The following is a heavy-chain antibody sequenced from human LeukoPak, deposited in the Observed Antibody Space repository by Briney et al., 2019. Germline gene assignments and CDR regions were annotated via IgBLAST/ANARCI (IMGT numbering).Heavy chain of an antibody. D-gene: IGHD3-10*01. CDR2: IIPIFGTA. Sequence: SVKVSCKASGDTFSSYAISWVRQAPGQGLEWMGGIIPIFGTANYAQKFQGRVTITADESTSTAYMELSSLRSEDTAVYYCARAETLLWFGDVWGKGTTVTVSS. CDR1: GDTFSSYA. CDR3: ARAETLLWFGDV. J-gene: IGHJ6*04. V-gene: IGHV1-69*01.